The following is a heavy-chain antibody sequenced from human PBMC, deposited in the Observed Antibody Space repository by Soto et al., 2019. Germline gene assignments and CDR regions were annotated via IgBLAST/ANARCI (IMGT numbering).Heavy chain of an antibody. Sequence: QVQLVESGGGVVQPGRSLRLSCAATGFTLSNYFMHWVRQGPGKGLEWVAAISYDGSEKWYADSVKGRFTLSRDNSKNTVYLQMNSLRGEDTAVYYCESDFPTKEYDSWGQGTLVTVSS. CDR3: ESDFPTKEYDS. J-gene: IGHJ4*02. D-gene: IGHD3-10*01. V-gene: IGHV3-30-3*01. CDR2: ISYDGSEK. CDR1: GFTLSNYF.